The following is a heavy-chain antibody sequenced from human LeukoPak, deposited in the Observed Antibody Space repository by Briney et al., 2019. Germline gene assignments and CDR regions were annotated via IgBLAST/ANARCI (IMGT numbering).Heavy chain of an antibody. V-gene: IGHV3-23*01. J-gene: IGHJ4*02. CDR1: GFTFSSYA. Sequence: GGSPRLSCAASGFTFSSYAMSWVRQAPGKRLEWVSAISGSGGSTYYADSVKGRFTISRDNSKNTLYLQMNSLRADDTAVYYCARDRYSSGWYGKIGVFDYWGQGTLVTVSS. CDR2: ISGSGGST. D-gene: IGHD6-19*01. CDR3: ARDRYSSGWYGKIGVFDY.